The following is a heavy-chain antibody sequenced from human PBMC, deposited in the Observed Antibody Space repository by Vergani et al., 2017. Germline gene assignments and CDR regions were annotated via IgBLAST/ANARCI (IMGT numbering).Heavy chain of an antibody. D-gene: IGHD4-17*01. V-gene: IGHV1-8*02. Sequence: QVQLVQSGAEVKKPGASVKVSCKASGYTFTSYAMHWVRQAPGQRLEWMGWMNPNSGNTGYAQKFQGRVTMTRNTSISTAYMELSSLRSEDTAVYYCARDLYDYGDYVFDYWGQGTLVTVSS. J-gene: IGHJ4*02. CDR3: ARDLYDYGDYVFDY. CDR2: MNPNSGNT. CDR1: GYTFTSYA.